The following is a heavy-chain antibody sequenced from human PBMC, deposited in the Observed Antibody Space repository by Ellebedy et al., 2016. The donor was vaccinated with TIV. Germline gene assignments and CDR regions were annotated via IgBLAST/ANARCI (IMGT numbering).Heavy chain of an antibody. CDR1: GYTFTTYG. CDR2: FSTYNGDT. D-gene: IGHD2-2*01. Sequence: ASVKVSCXASGYTFTTYGITWVRQAPGQGLEWMGWFSTYNGDTKFAQKFQGRVAMTTDTSTGTAYLHLRSLRSDDTAVYYCARDLGARFVVPAAPDYWGQGTLVTVSS. CDR3: ARDLGARFVVPAAPDY. J-gene: IGHJ4*02. V-gene: IGHV1-18*01.